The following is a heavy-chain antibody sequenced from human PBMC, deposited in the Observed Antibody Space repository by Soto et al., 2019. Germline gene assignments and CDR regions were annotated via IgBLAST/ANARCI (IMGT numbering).Heavy chain of an antibody. Sequence: GGDLRLSCAACVLTFSSYAMPWVRQPPGKGLEWVAIISFDGSNEHYADSVQGRFTISRDNSENTLYLQMNSLRADDTAVYYCARPAATVIFYSGMDVWGQGTTVTVSS. CDR3: ARPAATVIFYSGMDV. CDR1: VLTFSSYA. V-gene: IGHV3-30-3*01. D-gene: IGHD4-17*01. CDR2: ISFDGSNE. J-gene: IGHJ6*02.